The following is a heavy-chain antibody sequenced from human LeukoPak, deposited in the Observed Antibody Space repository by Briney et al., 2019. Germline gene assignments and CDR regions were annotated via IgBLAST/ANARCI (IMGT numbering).Heavy chain of an antibody. J-gene: IGHJ3*02. CDR1: GFTFSDYY. CDR3: ASIDYYDSSGYYLDAFDI. V-gene: IGHV3-11*04. CDR2: ISSSGSTI. Sequence: PGGSLRLSCAASGFTFSDYYMSWIRQAPGKGLEWVSYISSSGSTIYYAGSVKGRFTISRDNSKNTLYLQMNSLRAEDTAVYYCASIDYYDSSGYYLDAFDIWGQGTMVTVSS. D-gene: IGHD3-22*01.